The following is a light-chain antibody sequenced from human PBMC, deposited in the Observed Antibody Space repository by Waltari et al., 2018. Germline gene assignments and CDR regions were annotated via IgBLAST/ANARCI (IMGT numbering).Light chain of an antibody. V-gene: IGKV2-28*01. CDR1: QSLLRSTGYNF. CDR2: LCS. CDR3: MQALHTPTT. Sequence: DIVMTQSPLSLSVTPGEPASISCRSSQSLLRSTGYNFLDWYLQKPGQPPQLLISLCSVRASGVPDRFSGSGTGTDFTLKISRVEAEDVGIYYCMQALHTPTTFGPGTKVDIK. J-gene: IGKJ3*01.